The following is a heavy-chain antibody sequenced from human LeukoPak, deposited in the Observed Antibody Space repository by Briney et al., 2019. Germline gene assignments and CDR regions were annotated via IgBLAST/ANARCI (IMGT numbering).Heavy chain of an antibody. Sequence: PSETLSLTCTVSGGSLSSYYWSWIRQSPGMGLEWIGFIYYSGSTSYSPSLKSRVTISVDTSKNQFSLRLRSVTAADTAVYYCARTVLLWFGELLGGWFDPWGQGTLVTVSS. J-gene: IGHJ5*02. D-gene: IGHD3-10*01. CDR2: IYYSGST. CDR3: ARTVLLWFGELLGGWFDP. CDR1: GGSLSSYY. V-gene: IGHV4-59*12.